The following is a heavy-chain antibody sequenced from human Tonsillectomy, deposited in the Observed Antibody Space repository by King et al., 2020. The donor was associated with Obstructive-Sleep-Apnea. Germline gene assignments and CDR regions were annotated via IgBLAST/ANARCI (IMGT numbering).Heavy chain of an antibody. CDR1: GFTFDDYA. D-gene: IGHD1-1*01. CDR2: ISWNSGSI. Sequence: VQLVESGGGLVQPGRSLRLSCAASGFTFDDYAMHWVRQAPGKGLEWVSGISWNSGSIGYADSVKGRFTISRDNAKNSLYLQMNSLRAEDTALYYCARNWNDPNNDAFDIWGQGTMVTVSS. V-gene: IGHV3-9*01. CDR3: ARNWNDPNNDAFDI. J-gene: IGHJ3*02.